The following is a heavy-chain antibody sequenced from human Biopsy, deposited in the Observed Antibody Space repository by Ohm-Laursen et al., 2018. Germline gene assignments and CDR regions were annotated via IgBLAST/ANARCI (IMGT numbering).Heavy chain of an antibody. V-gene: IGHV3-9*01. D-gene: IGHD2-15*01. Sequence: RSLRLSCTASGFIFDDYAMHWVRQAPGKGLEWVSGISWNSVGIGYADSVKGRFTISRDSAKNFLYLEMNNLRPEDTALYYCAKIHCSGGSCYPNAFDMWGHGTRVTVS. CDR2: ISWNSVGI. J-gene: IGHJ3*02. CDR3: AKIHCSGGSCYPNAFDM. CDR1: GFIFDDYA.